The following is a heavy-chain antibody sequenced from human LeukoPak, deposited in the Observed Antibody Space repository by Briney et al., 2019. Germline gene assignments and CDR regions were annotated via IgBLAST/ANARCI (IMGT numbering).Heavy chain of an antibody. CDR3: ARLGYCSSTSCSLPTDYYGMDV. J-gene: IGHJ6*02. CDR2: MNPNSGNT. D-gene: IGHD2-2*01. CDR1: GYTFTSYD. V-gene: IGHV1-8*01. Sequence: ASVKVSCKASGYTFTSYDINWVRQATGQGLEWMGWMNPNSGNTGYAQKFQGRVTMTRDTSISTAYMELSRLRSDDTAVYYCARLGYCSSTSCSLPTDYYGMDVWGQGTTVTVSS.